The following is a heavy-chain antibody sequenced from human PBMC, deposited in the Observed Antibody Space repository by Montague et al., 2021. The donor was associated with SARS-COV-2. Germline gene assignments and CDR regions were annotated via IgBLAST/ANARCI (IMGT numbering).Heavy chain of an antibody. D-gene: IGHD3-10*01. Sequence: SETLSLTCAVYGGSFSGYHWNWIRQPPGKGLERIGEINHGGITNYNPSLKSRLTISADTSENQFSLKLTSVAAADTAVYYCARLRDGVVPSPILGFGPYYSCYFIDVWGKGTTVTVSS. CDR3: ARLRDGVVPSPILGFGPYYSCYFIDV. CDR2: INHGGIT. J-gene: IGHJ6*03. CDR1: GGSFSGYH. V-gene: IGHV4-34*01.